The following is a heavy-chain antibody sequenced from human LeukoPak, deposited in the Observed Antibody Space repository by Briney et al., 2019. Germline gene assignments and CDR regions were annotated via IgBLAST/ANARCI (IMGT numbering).Heavy chain of an antibody. CDR1: GFTFSSYA. D-gene: IGHD3-3*01. CDR2: ISGSGGSI. CDR3: AKTASPVDLEQSYFDY. J-gene: IGHJ4*02. Sequence: PGGSLRLSCAASGFTFSSYAMSWVRQAPGKGLEWVSAISGSGGSIYYADSVKGRFTISRDNSKNTLYLQMNSLRAEDTAVYYCAKTASPVDLEQSYFDYWGQGTLVTVSS. V-gene: IGHV3-23*01.